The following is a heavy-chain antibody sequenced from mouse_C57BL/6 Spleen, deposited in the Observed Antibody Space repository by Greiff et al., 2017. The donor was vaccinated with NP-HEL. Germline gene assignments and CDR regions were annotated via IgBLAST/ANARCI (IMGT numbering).Heavy chain of an antibody. CDR1: GYTFTSYW. CDR2: IDPSDSYT. V-gene: IGHV1-59*01. J-gene: IGHJ4*01. CDR3: ARREDY. Sequence: QVQLQQSGAELVRPGTSVKLSCKASGYTFTSYWMHWVKQRPGQGLEWIGVIDPSDSYTNYNQKFKGKATLTVDTSSSTAYMQLSSLTSEDSAVYYCARREDYWGQGTSVTVSS.